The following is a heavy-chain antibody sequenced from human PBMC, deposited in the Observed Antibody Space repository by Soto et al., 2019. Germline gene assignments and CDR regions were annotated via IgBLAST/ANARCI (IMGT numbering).Heavy chain of an antibody. CDR3: ARGPGGRDATGDY. CDR2: INAGNGNT. V-gene: IGHV1-3*01. CDR1: GYTFTSYA. J-gene: IGHJ4*02. Sequence: QVQLVQSGAEVKKPGASVKVSCKASGYTFTSYAMHWVRQAPGQRLEWIGWINAGNGNTKYSQKFQGRVTITTDTSASTAYMELSSLRSEDTPVYYCARGPGGRDATGDYWGQGSLVSVSS. D-gene: IGHD2-15*01.